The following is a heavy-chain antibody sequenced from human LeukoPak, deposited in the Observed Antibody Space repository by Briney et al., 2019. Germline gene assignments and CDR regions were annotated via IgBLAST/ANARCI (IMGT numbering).Heavy chain of an antibody. CDR2: IYYSGST. V-gene: IGHV4-59*08. D-gene: IGHD2-15*01. Sequence: SETLSLTCTVSGGSISSYYWSWIRQPPGKGLEWIGYIYYSGSTNYNPSLKSRVTISVDTSKNQFSLKLSSVTAADTAVYYCARHWIYCSGGSCYPGYFDYWGQGTLVTVSS. J-gene: IGHJ4*02. CDR1: GGSISSYY. CDR3: ARHWIYCSGGSCYPGYFDY.